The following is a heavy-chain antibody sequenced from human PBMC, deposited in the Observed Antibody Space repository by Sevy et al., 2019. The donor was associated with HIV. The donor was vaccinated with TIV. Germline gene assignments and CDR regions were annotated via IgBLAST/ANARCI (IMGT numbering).Heavy chain of an antibody. CDR3: ARDGGCSSTSCLLYFDY. Sequence: GGSLRLSCAASGFRFSSYEMNWVRQAPGKGLEWVASISNSGTNIYYSDSVRGRFTISRDNAKNSLYLQMNSLRAEDTAVYYCARDGGCSSTSCLLYFDYWGQGTLVTVSS. CDR2: ISNSGTNI. V-gene: IGHV3-48*03. D-gene: IGHD2-2*01. J-gene: IGHJ4*02. CDR1: GFRFSSYE.